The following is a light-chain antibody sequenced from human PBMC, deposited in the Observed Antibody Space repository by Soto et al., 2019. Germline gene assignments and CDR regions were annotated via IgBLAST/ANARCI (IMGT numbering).Light chain of an antibody. Sequence: SVLKQPPSVSGGPGQRVTISLPGGSSNIGAGYDVHWYQQLPGTAPNLLIYGNSNRPSGVPDRFSGSESGTSASLAITGLQAEDEADYYCQSYDSSLSGYVFGTGTKVTVL. CDR2: GNS. CDR3: QSYDSSLSGYV. V-gene: IGLV1-40*01. CDR1: SSNIGAGYD. J-gene: IGLJ1*01.